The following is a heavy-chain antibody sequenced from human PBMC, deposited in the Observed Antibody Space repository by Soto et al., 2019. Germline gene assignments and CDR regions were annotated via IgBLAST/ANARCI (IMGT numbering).Heavy chain of an antibody. CDR3: AGGAGVGTLS. CDR1: GGTFSSYA. CDR2: INPIFGTA. Sequence: QVQLVQSGAEVKKPGSSVKVSCKASGGTFSSYAISWVRQAPGQGLEWMGGINPIFGTANYAQKFQGRVTITADESTSTAYGGVSSLTSEDTAVYLWAGGAGVGTLSGGQGPLATVSS. V-gene: IGHV1-69*12. J-gene: IGHJ4*02. D-gene: IGHD3-10*01.